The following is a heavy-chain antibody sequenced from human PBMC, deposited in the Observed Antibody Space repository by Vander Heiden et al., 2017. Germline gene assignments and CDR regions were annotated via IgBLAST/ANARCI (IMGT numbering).Heavy chain of an antibody. J-gene: IGHJ4*02. Sequence: EVQLLESGGGLVQPGGSLRLSCAASGFTFSSYAMSWVRQAPGKGLEWVSAISGSGGSTYYADSGKGRVTISRDNSKNPLYLQMNSLRAEDTAVYYCAKEPFYDYGLGSYYFDYWGQGTLVTVSS. CDR2: ISGSGGST. D-gene: IGHD3-16*01. V-gene: IGHV3-23*01. CDR3: AKEPFYDYGLGSYYFDY. CDR1: GFTFSSYA.